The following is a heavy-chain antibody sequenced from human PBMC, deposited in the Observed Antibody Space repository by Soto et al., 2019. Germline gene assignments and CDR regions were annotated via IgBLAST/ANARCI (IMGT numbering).Heavy chain of an antibody. CDR2: IYYSGST. CDR1: GGSISSGGYY. J-gene: IGHJ5*02. V-gene: IGHV4-31*03. D-gene: IGHD3-22*01. Sequence: SETLSLTCTVSGGSISSGGYYWSWIRQHPGKGLEWLGYIYYSGSTYYNPSLKSRVTISVDTSKNQFSLKLSSVTAADTAVYYCARALYYYHIGGHTDLFSSWGQGTLVPVSS. CDR3: ARALYYYHIGGHTDLFSS.